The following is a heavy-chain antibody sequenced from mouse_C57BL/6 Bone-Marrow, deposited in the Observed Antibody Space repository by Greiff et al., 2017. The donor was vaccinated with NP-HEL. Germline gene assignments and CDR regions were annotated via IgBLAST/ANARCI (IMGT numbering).Heavy chain of an antibody. CDR3: TTTTVVAFDY. V-gene: IGHV14-4*01. D-gene: IGHD1-1*01. CDR2: IDPENGDT. J-gene: IGHJ2*01. Sequence: EVQVVESGAELVRPGASVKLSCTASGFNIKDDYMHWVKQRPEQGLEWIGWIDPENGDTEYASKFQGKATITADTSSNTAYLQLSSLTSEDTAVYYCTTTTVVAFDYWGQGTTLTVSS. CDR1: GFNIKDDY.